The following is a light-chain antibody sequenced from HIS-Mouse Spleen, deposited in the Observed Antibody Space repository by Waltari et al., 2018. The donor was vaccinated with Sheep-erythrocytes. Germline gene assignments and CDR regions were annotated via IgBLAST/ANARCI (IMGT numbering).Light chain of an antibody. CDR3: QQLT. J-gene: IGKJ4*01. V-gene: IGKV3-11*01. CDR2: DAS. CDR1: QSVSSY. Sequence: EIVLTQPPATLSLSPGERATLPCRASQSVSSYLAWYQQKPGQAPRLLIYDASNRATGIPARFSGSGSGTDFTLTISSLEPEDFAVYYCQQLTFGGGTKVEIK.